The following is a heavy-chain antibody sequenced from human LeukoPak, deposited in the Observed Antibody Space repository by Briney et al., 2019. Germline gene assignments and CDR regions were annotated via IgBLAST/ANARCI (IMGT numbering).Heavy chain of an antibody. D-gene: IGHD3-10*01. CDR1: GFSLSTSGVG. Sequence: KESGPTLVKPTQTLTLTCTFSGFSLSTSGVGVGWIRQPPGKALEWLALIYWNDDKRYSPSLKSRLTITKDTSKNQVVLTMTNMDPVDTAIYYCAHQKQYGHYFDYWGQGTLVTVSS. CDR2: IYWNDDK. J-gene: IGHJ4*02. V-gene: IGHV2-5*01. CDR3: AHQKQYGHYFDY.